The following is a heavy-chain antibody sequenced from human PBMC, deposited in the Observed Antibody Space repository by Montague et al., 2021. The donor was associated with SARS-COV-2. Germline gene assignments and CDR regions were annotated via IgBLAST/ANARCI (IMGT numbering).Heavy chain of an antibody. CDR2: FYTTGST. V-gene: IGHV4-61*02. CDR1: GDSMSSGRYY. Sequence: TLSLTCTVSGDSMSSGRYYWTWIRQPAGKGLEWIGRFYTTGSTNYNPSLKSRVTMSVDTSKNQFSLKLSSVTAADTAVYYCARSTFYSSGWWDNWYFDLWGRGTLVTVSS. J-gene: IGHJ2*01. CDR3: ARSTFYSSGWWDNWYFDL. D-gene: IGHD6-19*01.